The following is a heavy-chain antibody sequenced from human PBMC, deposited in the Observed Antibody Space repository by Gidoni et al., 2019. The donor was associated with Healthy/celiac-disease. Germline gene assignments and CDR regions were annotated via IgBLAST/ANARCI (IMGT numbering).Heavy chain of an antibody. D-gene: IGHD6-19*01. CDR2: ST. V-gene: IGHV4-39*01. Sequence: STYYNPSLKSRVTISVDTSKNQFSLKLSSVTAADTAVYYCASRSSGWYRATMFEAFDIWGQGTMVTVSS. CDR3: ASRSSGWYRATMFEAFDI. J-gene: IGHJ3*02.